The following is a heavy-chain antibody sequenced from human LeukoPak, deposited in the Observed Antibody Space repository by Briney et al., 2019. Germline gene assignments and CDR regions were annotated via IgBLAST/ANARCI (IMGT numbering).Heavy chain of an antibody. D-gene: IGHD1-20*01. CDR2: ISYDGSNK. V-gene: IGHV3-30-3*01. CDR1: GFTFSSYA. Sequence: PGGSLRLSCAASGFTFSSYAMHCVRQAPGKGLEWVAVISYDGSNKYYADSVKGRFTISRDNSKNTLYLQMNSLRAEDTAVYYCARGNWNDLTRFDPWGQGTLVTVSS. CDR3: ARGNWNDLTRFDP. J-gene: IGHJ5*02.